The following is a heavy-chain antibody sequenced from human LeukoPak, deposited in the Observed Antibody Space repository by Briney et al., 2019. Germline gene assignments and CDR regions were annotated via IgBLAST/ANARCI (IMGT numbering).Heavy chain of an antibody. V-gene: IGHV3-30*18. Sequence: QPGGSLRLSCAASGFTFSSYAMSWVRQAPGKGLEWVAVISYDGSNKYYADSVKGRFTISRDNSKNTLYLQMNSLRAEDTAVYYCAKESSGGWYFDYWGQGTLVTVSS. CDR2: ISYDGSNK. D-gene: IGHD6-19*01. J-gene: IGHJ4*02. CDR1: GFTFSSYA. CDR3: AKESSGGWYFDY.